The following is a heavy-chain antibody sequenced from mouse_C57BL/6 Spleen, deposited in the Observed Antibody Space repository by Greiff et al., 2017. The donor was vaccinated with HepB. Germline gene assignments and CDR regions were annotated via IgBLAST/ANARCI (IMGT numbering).Heavy chain of an antibody. CDR3: ASPDYYGSTWFAY. J-gene: IGHJ3*01. CDR1: GFTFTDYY. V-gene: IGHV7-3*01. CDR2: IRNKATGYTT. Sequence: EVKLMESGGGLVQPGGSLSLSCAASGFTFTDYYMSWVRQPPGKALEWLGFIRNKATGYTTEYSASVKGRFTISRDNSQSILYLQMNALRAEDSATDYCASPDYYGSTWFAYWGQGTLVTVSA. D-gene: IGHD1-1*01.